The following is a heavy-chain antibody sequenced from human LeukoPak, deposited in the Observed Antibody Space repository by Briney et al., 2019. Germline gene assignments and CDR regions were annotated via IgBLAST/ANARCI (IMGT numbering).Heavy chain of an antibody. D-gene: IGHD2-15*01. V-gene: IGHV3-30-3*01. CDR3: AREEADIVVVVAATTAFDI. CDR2: ISYDGSNK. CDR1: GFTFSSYA. Sequence: GGSLRLSCAASGFTFSSYAMHWVRQAPGKGLEWVAVISYDGSNKYYADSVKGRFTISRDNSKNTLYLQMNSLRAEDTAVYYCAREEADIVVVVAATTAFDIWGQGTMVTVSS. J-gene: IGHJ3*02.